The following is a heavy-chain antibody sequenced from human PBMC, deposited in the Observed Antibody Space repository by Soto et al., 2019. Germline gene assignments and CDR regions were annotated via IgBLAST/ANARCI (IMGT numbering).Heavy chain of an antibody. Sequence: QVQLQESGPGLVRPSETLSPTCTVSGGSTSNFYWSWIRQSPWKGLEWIGYIYSSGSTNYNPSLKSRLTISVDTSKNQFSLKLSSLIAADTAVYYCARHSPPFFYGSGPWDVWGQGTTVTVSS. CDR3: ARHSPPFFYGSGPWDV. D-gene: IGHD3-10*01. CDR2: IYSSGST. CDR1: GGSTSNFY. V-gene: IGHV4-59*08. J-gene: IGHJ6*02.